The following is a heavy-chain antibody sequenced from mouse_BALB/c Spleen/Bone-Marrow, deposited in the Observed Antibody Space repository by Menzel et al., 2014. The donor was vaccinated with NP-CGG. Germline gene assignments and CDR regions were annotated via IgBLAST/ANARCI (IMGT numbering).Heavy chain of an antibody. D-gene: IGHD1-2*01. Sequence: DVKLVDSGGGLVQPGGSLKLSCAASGFDFSRYWMSWVRRAPGKGLEWIGEINPDSSTINYTPSLKDKFIISRDNAKNTLYLQMRKVRSEDTALYYCARPGYYDYSDYWGQGTTLTVSS. J-gene: IGHJ2*01. CDR3: ARPGYYDYSDY. V-gene: IGHV4-1*02. CDR1: GFDFSRYW. CDR2: INPDSSTI.